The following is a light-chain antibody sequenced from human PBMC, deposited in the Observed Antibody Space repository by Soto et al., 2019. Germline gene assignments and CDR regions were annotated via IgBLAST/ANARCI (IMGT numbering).Light chain of an antibody. CDR1: SSNIGAGYD. CDR3: QSYDSSLSRV. Sequence: QAVVTQRPSVSGAPGQRITISCTGSSSNIGAGYDVHWYRQLPGTAPKLLIYGDNNRPSGVPDRFSGSKSRTSASLAITGLQAEDEADYYCQSYDSSLSRVFGTGTKLTVL. CDR2: GDN. V-gene: IGLV1-40*01. J-gene: IGLJ1*01.